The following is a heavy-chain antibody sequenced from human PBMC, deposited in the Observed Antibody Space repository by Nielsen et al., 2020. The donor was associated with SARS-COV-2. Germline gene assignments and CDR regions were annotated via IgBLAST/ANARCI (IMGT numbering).Heavy chain of an antibody. CDR1: GFTFGDYA. CDR2: IRSKAYGGTT. Sequence: GGSLRLSCTASGFTFGDYAMSWVRQAPGKGLEWVGFIRSKAYGGTTEYAASVKGRFTISRDDSKSIAYLQMNSLKTEDTAVYYCTRGPPTVTTDPRCDYWVQGTLVTVSS. V-gene: IGHV3-49*04. CDR3: TRGPPTVTTDPRCDY. D-gene: IGHD4-17*01. J-gene: IGHJ4*02.